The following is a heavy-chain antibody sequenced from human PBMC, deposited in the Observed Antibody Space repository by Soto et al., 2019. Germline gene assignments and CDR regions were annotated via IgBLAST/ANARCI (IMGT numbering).Heavy chain of an antibody. D-gene: IGHD3-22*01. CDR3: AKDSSGHESPRPADDY. CDR2: ISGSGGST. CDR1: GFTFSSYA. Sequence: GGSLRLSCAASGFTFSSYAMSWVRQAPGKGLEWVSAISGSGGSTYYADSVKGRFTISRDNSKNTLYLQMNSLRAEDTAVYYCAKDSSGHESPRPADDYWGQGTLVTVSS. J-gene: IGHJ4*02. V-gene: IGHV3-23*01.